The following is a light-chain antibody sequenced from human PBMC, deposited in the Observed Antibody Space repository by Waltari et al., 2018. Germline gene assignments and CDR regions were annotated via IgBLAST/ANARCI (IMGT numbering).Light chain of an antibody. V-gene: IGKV3-20*01. Sequence: EIVLTQSPGTLSLSPGERATLSCRASQSVNSNYLAWYQQKPGQAPRLLIYGASSRATGIPDRFSGSGSGTDFIFTISRLEPEDFAVYYCQQYGSSPPHTFGQGTKLEIK. CDR2: GAS. CDR1: QSVNSNY. CDR3: QQYGSSPPHT. J-gene: IGKJ2*01.